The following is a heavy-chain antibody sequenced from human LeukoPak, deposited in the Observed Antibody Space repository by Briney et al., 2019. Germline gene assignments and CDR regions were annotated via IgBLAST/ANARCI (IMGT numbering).Heavy chain of an antibody. CDR2: INNNGDNT. Sequence: GGSLRLSCAASGFTFNDYAMHWVRQAPGKGLEYVSAINNNGDNTYYANSVKGRFTISRDNSKNTLYLQMGSLRVEDMAVYYCVRGYLTTWSHAPSDYWGQGTLVPVSS. D-gene: IGHD6-13*01. CDR3: VRGYLTTWSHAPSDY. V-gene: IGHV3-64*01. CDR1: GFTFNDYA. J-gene: IGHJ4*02.